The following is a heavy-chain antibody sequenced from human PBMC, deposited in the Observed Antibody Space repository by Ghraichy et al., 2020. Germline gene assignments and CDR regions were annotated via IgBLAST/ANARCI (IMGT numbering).Heavy chain of an antibody. J-gene: IGHJ6*02. CDR2: ITASGGST. Sequence: GESLNISCAASGFTFSSYAMSWVRQAPGKGLDWVSAITASGGSTYYADSVKGRLTISRDNGKNTLYLQINSLRAEDTAVYYCAKWWGFWSHYNYHYYGLDVWGQGTTVTVSS. V-gene: IGHV3-23*01. CDR1: GFTFSSYA. D-gene: IGHD3-3*01. CDR3: AKWWGFWSHYNYHYYGLDV.